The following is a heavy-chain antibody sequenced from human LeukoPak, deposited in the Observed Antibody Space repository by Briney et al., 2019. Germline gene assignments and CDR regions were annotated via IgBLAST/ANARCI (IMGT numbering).Heavy chain of an antibody. J-gene: IGHJ4*02. Sequence: GASVKVSCKASGYTFTSYDINWVRQATGQGLEWMGWMNPNSGNTGYAQKFQGRVTMTRNTSISTAYMELSSLRSEDTAVYYCARDSYGYLVGGFDYWGQGTLVTVSS. D-gene: IGHD5-18*01. CDR1: GYTFTSYD. V-gene: IGHV1-8*01. CDR3: ARDSYGYLVGGFDY. CDR2: MNPNSGNT.